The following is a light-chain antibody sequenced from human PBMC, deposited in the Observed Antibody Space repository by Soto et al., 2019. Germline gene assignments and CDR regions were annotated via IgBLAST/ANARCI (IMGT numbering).Light chain of an antibody. V-gene: IGKV3-11*01. Sequence: EIGLTQSPATLSLSPGERATLSYRASQGVSSYLAWYQQKPGQAPRLLIYDASNRATGLPARFSGSGSGTDFTLTISSLEPEDFAVYYCQQRSNWPPIPFGQGTRLEIK. CDR1: QGVSSY. J-gene: IGKJ5*01. CDR2: DAS. CDR3: QQRSNWPPIP.